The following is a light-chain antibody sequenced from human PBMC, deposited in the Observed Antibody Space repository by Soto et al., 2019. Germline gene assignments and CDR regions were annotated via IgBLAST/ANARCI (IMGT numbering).Light chain of an antibody. Sequence: QSVLTQPPSASGTPGQRVTISCSGSSSNIGSNYVYWYQQLPGTAPKLLIYRNNQRPSGVPDRFSGSKSGTSASLAISGLRSAEEADYYCAAWDDSRSGVVVFGGGTKLTVL. CDR3: AAWDDSRSGVVV. CDR2: RNN. CDR1: SSNIGSNY. J-gene: IGLJ2*01. V-gene: IGLV1-47*01.